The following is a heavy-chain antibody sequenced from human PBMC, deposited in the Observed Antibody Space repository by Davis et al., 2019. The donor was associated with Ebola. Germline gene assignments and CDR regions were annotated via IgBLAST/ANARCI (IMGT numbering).Heavy chain of an antibody. J-gene: IGHJ4*02. CDR3: ARDAADDYGVNFDY. CDR1: GGSVNNDF. V-gene: IGHV4-59*02. D-gene: IGHD4-17*01. Sequence: PSETLSLTCTVSGGSVNNDFWSWIRQSPGKGLEWIGFISYTGTTNYNSSLKSRVTISVDTSKNQFSLKLNSVTAADTAVYYCARDAADDYGVNFDYWGQGNLVTVSS. CDR2: ISYTGTT.